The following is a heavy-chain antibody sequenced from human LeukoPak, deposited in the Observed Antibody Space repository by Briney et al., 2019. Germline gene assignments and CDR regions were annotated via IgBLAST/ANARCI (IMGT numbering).Heavy chain of an antibody. CDR1: GFTFSSYG. D-gene: IGHD2-8*01. J-gene: IGHJ4*02. CDR3: AKETKGVPDY. CDR2: IRFDGNNK. V-gene: IGHV3-30*02. Sequence: GGSLRLSCAASGFTFSSYGMHWVRQAPGKGLEWVAFIRFDGNNKYYADSVKGRFTISRDNSKNTLYLQMNSLRAEDTAVYYCAKETKGVPDYWGQGTLVTVSS.